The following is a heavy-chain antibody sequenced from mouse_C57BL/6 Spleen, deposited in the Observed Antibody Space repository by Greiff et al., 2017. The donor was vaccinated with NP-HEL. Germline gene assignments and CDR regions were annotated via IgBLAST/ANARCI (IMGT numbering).Heavy chain of an antibody. CDR1: GFTFSSYA. D-gene: IGHD1-1*01. CDR3: ARGYYGSFSWFAY. V-gene: IGHV5-4*03. CDR2: ISDGGSYT. J-gene: IGHJ3*01. Sequence: EVMLVESGGGLVKPGGSLKLSCAASGFTFSSYAMSWVRQTPEKRLEWVATISDGGSYTYYPDNVKGRFTISRDNAKNNLYLQMSHLKSEDTAMYYCARGYYGSFSWFAYWGQGTLVTVSA.